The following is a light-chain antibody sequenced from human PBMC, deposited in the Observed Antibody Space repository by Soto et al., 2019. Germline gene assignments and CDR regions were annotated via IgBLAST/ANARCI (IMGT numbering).Light chain of an antibody. J-gene: IGKJ1*01. CDR2: EAS. Sequence: DIQMTQSPSSLSASVGDRVTITCRASQNINNWLAWYQQKPGKAPKLLIYEASILETGVPSRFSGSGFGTEFTLTISSLQPDDFATYYCQQYHSYLRWPFGQGTKVDIK. CDR1: QNINNW. V-gene: IGKV1-5*01. CDR3: QQYHSYLRWP.